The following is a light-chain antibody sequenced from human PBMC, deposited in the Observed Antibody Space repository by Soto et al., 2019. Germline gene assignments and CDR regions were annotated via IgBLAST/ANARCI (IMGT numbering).Light chain of an antibody. CDR3: QVWDGNSDHVV. CDR2: DDT. J-gene: IGLJ2*01. V-gene: IGLV3-21*02. CDR1: NIGTKS. Sequence: SYELTQPPSESVAPGQRATITRGGDNIGTKSVHWYQQKPGQAPVVVVYDDTDRPSGIPERFSGSNSGNTATLTISSVEAGDEADYFCQVWDGNSDHVVFGGGTKVTVL.